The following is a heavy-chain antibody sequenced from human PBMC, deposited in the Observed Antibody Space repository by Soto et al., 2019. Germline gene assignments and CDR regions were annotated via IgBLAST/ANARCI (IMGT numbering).Heavy chain of an antibody. CDR3: ARAQSVEFHNWFDP. CDR1: GGSISTYY. D-gene: IGHD3-10*01. CDR2: IYYTGNT. J-gene: IGHJ5*02. Sequence: QVQLQESGPGLVKPSETLSLTCTVTGGSISTYYWSWIRQPPGKGLEWIGHIYYTGNTNYNPSLKSRVTISVDTSTNRFSLRLRSVSAADTAVYYCARAQSVEFHNWFDPWGQGTLVTVSS. V-gene: IGHV4-59*13.